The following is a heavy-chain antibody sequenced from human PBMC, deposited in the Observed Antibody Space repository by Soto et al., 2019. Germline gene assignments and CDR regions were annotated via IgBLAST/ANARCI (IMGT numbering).Heavy chain of an antibody. V-gene: IGHV3-74*01. CDR1: GFTLSGRS. CDR2: IDNAGTDS. CDR3: ARGWFGPDV. D-gene: IGHD3-10*01. J-gene: IGHJ6*04. Sequence: EVQLVESGGGLVQPGGSLRLSCAASGFTLSGRSMHWVRQAPGKGLVWVSGIDNAGTDSTCADSVKGRFTSSRDNAKNMLYLQMNSLGVEDTAGYYCARGWFGPDVWGKGTKVTVSS.